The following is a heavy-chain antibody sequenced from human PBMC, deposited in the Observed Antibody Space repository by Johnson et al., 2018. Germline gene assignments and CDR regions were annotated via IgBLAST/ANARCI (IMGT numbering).Heavy chain of an antibody. J-gene: IGHJ4*02. Sequence: QVQLVQSGAEVKKPGASVKVSCKASGYTFTTNYLHWVRQAPGQGLEWMAIINPSGGTTTYAQKFQGRLTVTRDTSTSTVYMELSSLRSEDTAVYYCTKTHFGPYDYWGQGSLVTVSS. CDR3: TKTHFGPYDY. CDR2: INPSGGTT. D-gene: IGHD3-10*01. CDR1: GYTFTTNY. V-gene: IGHV1-46*01.